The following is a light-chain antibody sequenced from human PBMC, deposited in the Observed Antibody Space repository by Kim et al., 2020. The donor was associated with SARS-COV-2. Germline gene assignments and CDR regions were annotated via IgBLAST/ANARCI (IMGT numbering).Light chain of an antibody. Sequence: SPGDRATLSCRASHNVGTNMAWYQQKSGQAPRVLIYRASNRATDIPARISGSGSGTEFTLTISSLQSEDFAVYFCQQFNEWPLTFGGGTKVDIK. CDR1: HNVGTN. CDR3: QQFNEWPLT. CDR2: RAS. V-gene: IGKV3-15*01. J-gene: IGKJ4*01.